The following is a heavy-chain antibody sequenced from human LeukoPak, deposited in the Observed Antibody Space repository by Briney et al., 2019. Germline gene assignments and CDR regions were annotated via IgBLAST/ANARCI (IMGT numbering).Heavy chain of an antibody. D-gene: IGHD4-23*01. J-gene: IGHJ5*02. CDR1: GFTFSSYA. CDR3: ARRWGNWFDP. Sequence: GGSLRLSCAASGFTFSSYAMSWVRQAPGKGLEWVTAISGSGGSTYYADSVKGRFTISRDNSKNTLYLQMNSLRAEDTAVYYCARRWGNWFDPWGQGTLVTVSS. CDR2: ISGSGGST. V-gene: IGHV3-23*01.